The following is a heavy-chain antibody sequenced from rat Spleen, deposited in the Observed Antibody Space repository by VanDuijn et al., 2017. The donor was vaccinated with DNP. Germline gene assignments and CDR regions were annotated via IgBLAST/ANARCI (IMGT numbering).Heavy chain of an antibody. V-gene: IGHV4-2*01. Sequence: EVKLVESGGGLVQPGRSLKLSCAASGFIFNDYWMAWVRQAPGKGLEWIGQINQDSSTIDYTPSLKDKFTISRDNAQKALFLQMNKLGSEDTGIYYCARLGWHGWFAYWGQGTLVTVSS. D-gene: IGHD1-11*01. CDR1: GFIFNDYW. J-gene: IGHJ3*01. CDR3: ARLGWHGWFAY. CDR2: INQDSSTI.